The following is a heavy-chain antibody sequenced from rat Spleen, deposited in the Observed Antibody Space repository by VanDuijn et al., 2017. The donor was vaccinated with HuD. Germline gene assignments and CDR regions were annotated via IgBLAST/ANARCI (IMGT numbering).Heavy chain of an antibody. D-gene: IGHD4-3*01. CDR2: RWGDGST. Sequence: QVQLKESGPGLVKPSETLSLTCTVSGFSLTSYHVSWVRQPPGKGLEWMGVRWGDGSTAYNSALKSRLSISRDTSKSQVFLKMSSLQTEDTAIYFCTRGGVWDYWGQGVKVTVSS. J-gene: IGHJ2*01. CDR1: GFSLTSYH. CDR3: TRGGVWDY. V-gene: IGHV2-32*01.